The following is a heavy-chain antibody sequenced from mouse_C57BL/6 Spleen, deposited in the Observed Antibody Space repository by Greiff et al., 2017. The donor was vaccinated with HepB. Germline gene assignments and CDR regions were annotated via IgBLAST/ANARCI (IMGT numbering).Heavy chain of an antibody. J-gene: IGHJ3*01. CDR1: GFTFSDYG. CDR2: ISSGSSTI. V-gene: IGHV5-17*01. CDR3: ARDYYCSSPFAY. D-gene: IGHD1-1*01. Sequence: EVKLVESGGGLVKPGGSLKLSCAASGFTFSDYGMHWVRQAPEKGLEWVAYISSGSSTIYYADTVKGRFTISRDNAKNTLFLQMTSLRSEDTAMYYCARDYYCSSPFAYWGQGTLVTVSA.